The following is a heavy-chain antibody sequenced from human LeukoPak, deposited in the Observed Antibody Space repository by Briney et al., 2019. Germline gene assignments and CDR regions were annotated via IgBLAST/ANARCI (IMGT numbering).Heavy chain of an antibody. J-gene: IGHJ4*02. CDR2: IEYDGSEE. D-gene: IGHD1/OR15-1a*01. CDR3: AARNNLNY. V-gene: IGHV3-7*01. CDR1: GFPFSGHW. Sequence: GGSLRLSXTVSGFPFSGHWVNWVRQAPGKGLEWVAKIEYDGSEEGYEASVEGRFTISRDNAKQSVYLQMNSLRVEDTAVYYCAARNNLNYWGQGTLVTVSS.